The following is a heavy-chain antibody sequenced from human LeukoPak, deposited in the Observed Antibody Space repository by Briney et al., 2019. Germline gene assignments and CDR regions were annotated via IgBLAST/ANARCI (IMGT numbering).Heavy chain of an antibody. D-gene: IGHD1-14*01. Sequence: ASVKVSCKASGYTFTSYGISWVRQAPGQGLEWMGWISAYNGNTNYAQKFQGRVTMTEDTSTDTAYMELSSLRSEDTAVYYCATAEVYDAFDIWGQGTMVTVSS. V-gene: IGHV1-18*01. CDR2: ISAYNGNT. CDR1: GYTFTSYG. CDR3: ATAEVYDAFDI. J-gene: IGHJ3*02.